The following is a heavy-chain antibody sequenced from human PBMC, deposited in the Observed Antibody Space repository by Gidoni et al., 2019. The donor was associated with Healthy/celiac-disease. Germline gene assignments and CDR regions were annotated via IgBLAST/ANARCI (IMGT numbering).Heavy chain of an antibody. CDR1: GGSFSGYY. V-gene: IGHV4-34*01. CDR3: ARGLGYYYGSGRFDY. Sequence: QVQLQQWGAGLLKPSETLSLTCAVYGGSFSGYYWSWIRQPPGKGLEWIGEINHSGSTNYNPSLKSRVTISVDTSKNQFSLKLSSVTAADTAVYYCARGLGYYYGSGRFDYWGQGTLVTVSS. D-gene: IGHD3-10*01. J-gene: IGHJ4*02. CDR2: INHSGST.